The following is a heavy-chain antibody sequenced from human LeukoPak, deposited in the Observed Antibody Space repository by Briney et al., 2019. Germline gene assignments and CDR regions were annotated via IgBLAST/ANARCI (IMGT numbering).Heavy chain of an antibody. J-gene: IGHJ4*02. CDR3: ATDLMGYDSGSY. CDR2: FDPEDGET. Sequence: GASVKVSCKVSGYTLTELSMHWVRQAPGKGLEWMGGFDPEDGETIYAQKFQGRVTMTEDTSTDTAYMELSGLRSEDTAVYYCATDLMGYDSGSYWGQGTLVTVSS. D-gene: IGHD1-26*01. CDR1: GYTLTELS. V-gene: IGHV1-24*01.